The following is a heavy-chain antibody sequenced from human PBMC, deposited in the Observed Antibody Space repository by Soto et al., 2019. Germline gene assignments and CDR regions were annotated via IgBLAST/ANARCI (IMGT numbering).Heavy chain of an antibody. CDR1: GYTFTYRY. D-gene: IGHD3-16*01. J-gene: IGHJ5*02. V-gene: IGHV1-45*02. CDR3: ATLQGDGWFDP. CDR2: ITPFNGNT. Sequence: SVKVSCKASGYTFTYRYLHWVRQAPGQALEWMGWITPFNGNTNYAQKFQDRVTITRDRSMSTAYMELSSLRSEDTAMYYCATLQGDGWFDPWGQGTLVTVSS.